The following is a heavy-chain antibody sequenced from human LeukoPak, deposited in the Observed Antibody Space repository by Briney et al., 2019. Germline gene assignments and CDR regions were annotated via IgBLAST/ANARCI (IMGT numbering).Heavy chain of an antibody. CDR3: ARHRAGYSSGWYSG. J-gene: IGHJ4*02. V-gene: IGHV4-34*01. Sequence: SETLSLTCAVYDGSFSGYYWSWIRQLPGKGLEWIGEINHSGSTNYNPSLKSRVTISVDTSKNQFSLKLSSVTAADTAVYYCARHRAGYSSGWYSGWGQGTLVTVSS. CDR2: INHSGST. D-gene: IGHD6-19*01. CDR1: DGSFSGYY.